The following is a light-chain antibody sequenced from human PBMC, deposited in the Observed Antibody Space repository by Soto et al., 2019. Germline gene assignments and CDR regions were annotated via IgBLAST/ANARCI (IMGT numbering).Light chain of an antibody. V-gene: IGKV3-20*01. Sequence: ELVLTQSPGTLSLSPGGRGTVSCRASQSVSSTYLAWYQQKPGQAPRLLIYGVSNRATGIPDRFSGSGSGTDFTLTISRLEADDSAVYYCQQFGSSPITFGQGTRLEIK. CDR2: GVS. CDR1: QSVSSTY. J-gene: IGKJ5*01. CDR3: QQFGSSPIT.